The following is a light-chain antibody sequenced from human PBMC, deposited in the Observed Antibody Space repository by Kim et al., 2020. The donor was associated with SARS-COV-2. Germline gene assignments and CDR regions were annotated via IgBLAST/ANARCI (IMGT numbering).Light chain of an antibody. V-gene: IGKV1-39*01. CDR3: QQSFSIPYT. CDR1: QRIRDH. Sequence: DIQMTQSPSSLSASVGDRVTITCRASQRIRDHLNWYQQQPGKAPKLLIYAASNLQTGVPSRFSGTASRTDFTLTISSLQPEDFATYYCQQSFSIPYTFGPGTKVDIK. CDR2: AAS. J-gene: IGKJ3*01.